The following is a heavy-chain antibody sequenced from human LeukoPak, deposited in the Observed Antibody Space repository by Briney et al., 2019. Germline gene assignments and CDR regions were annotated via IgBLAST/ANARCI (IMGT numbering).Heavy chain of an antibody. CDR3: ARLFKRRDGYNYDAFDI. CDR2: IYPGDSDT. Sequence: GESLKISCKGSGYSFTSYWIGGVRQMPGKGLEGMGIIYPGDSDTRYSPSFQGQVTISADKSNSTAYLQWSSLKASDAAMYYCARLFKRRDGYNYDAFDIWGQGTMVTVSS. V-gene: IGHV5-51*01. D-gene: IGHD5-24*01. CDR1: GYSFTSYW. J-gene: IGHJ3*02.